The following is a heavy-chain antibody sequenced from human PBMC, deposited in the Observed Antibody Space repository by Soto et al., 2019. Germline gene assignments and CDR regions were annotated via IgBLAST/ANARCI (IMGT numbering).Heavy chain of an antibody. J-gene: IGHJ5*02. CDR3: ARAQVRDYYDSSGYSNWFDP. CDR1: GASINSDDW. V-gene: IGHV4-4*02. Sequence: SETLSLSCAVAGASINSDDWWNWVRQPPGKGLEWIGEIYRGGDINYNPSLKSRVTISVDKSKNQFSLKLSSVTAADTAVYYCARAQVRDYYDSSGYSNWFDPWGQGTLVTVSS. D-gene: IGHD3-22*01. CDR2: IYRGGDI.